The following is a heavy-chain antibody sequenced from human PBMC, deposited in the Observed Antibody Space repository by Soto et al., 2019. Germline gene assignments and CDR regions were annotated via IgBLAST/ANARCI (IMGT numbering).Heavy chain of an antibody. Sequence: QVQLQESGPGLVKPSETLSLTCTVSGGSISSYYWSWIRQPPGKGLEWIGYIYYSGSTNYNPSLKSRVTISVDTSKNQFSLKLSSVTAADTAVYYCARHVFSSWPHDYWGQGTLVTVSS. CDR1: GGSISSYY. CDR2: IYYSGST. CDR3: ARHVFSSWPHDY. J-gene: IGHJ4*02. V-gene: IGHV4-59*08. D-gene: IGHD6-13*01.